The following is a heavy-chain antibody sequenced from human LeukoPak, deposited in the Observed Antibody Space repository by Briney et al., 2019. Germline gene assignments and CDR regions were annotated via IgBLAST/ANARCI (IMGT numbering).Heavy chain of an antibody. J-gene: IGHJ6*02. CDR3: ARHRSGGPEGFYGMDV. Sequence: GESLKISCKGSGYSFTSYWIGWVRQMPGKGLEWMGIIYPGDSDTRYSPSFQGQVTIPADKSISTSYLQWSSLKASDTGMYYCARHRSGGPEGFYGMDVWGQGTTVTVSS. V-gene: IGHV5-51*01. CDR2: IYPGDSDT. CDR1: GYSFTSYW. D-gene: IGHD3-16*01.